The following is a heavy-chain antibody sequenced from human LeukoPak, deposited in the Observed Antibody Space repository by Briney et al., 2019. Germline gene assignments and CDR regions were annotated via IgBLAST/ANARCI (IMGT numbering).Heavy chain of an antibody. CDR3: ARFPVYYYYMDV. J-gene: IGHJ6*03. V-gene: IGHV4-31*03. CDR2: IYHSGNT. Sequence: SETLSLTCTVSGGSISSCGYYWNWIRQHPGKGLECIGYIYHSGNTDYNPSLKSRVTISVDTSKNQFSLKLSSVPAADTAVYYCARFPVYYYYMDVWGKGTTVTVSS. CDR1: GGSISSCGYY.